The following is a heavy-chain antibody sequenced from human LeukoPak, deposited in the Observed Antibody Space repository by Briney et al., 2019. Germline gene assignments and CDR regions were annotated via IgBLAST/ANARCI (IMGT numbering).Heavy chain of an antibody. D-gene: IGHD4-17*01. CDR2: ISSNGGST. CDR1: GFTFSSYA. V-gene: IGHV3-64*01. CDR3: ARAGDYGVYYFDY. J-gene: IGHJ4*02. Sequence: GGSLRLSCAASGFTFSSYAMHWVRQAPGKGLEYVSAISSNGGSTYYANSVKGRFTISRDNSKNTLYLQMGSLRAEDMAVYYCARAGDYGVYYFDYWGQGTLVTVSS.